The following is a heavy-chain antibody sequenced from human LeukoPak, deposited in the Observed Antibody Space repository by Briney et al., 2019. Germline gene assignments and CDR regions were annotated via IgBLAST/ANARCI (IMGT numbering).Heavy chain of an antibody. Sequence: GGSLRLSCAASGFTFNNYAMSWVRQAPGKGLEWVSVISGDGGSTYYADSVKGRFTISRDNSKNTLFLQMNTLAAGDTAIYCCAKESPFFDYWGQGTRVTVSP. CDR3: AKESPFFDY. V-gene: IGHV3-23*01. CDR2: ISGDGGST. CDR1: GFTFNNYA. J-gene: IGHJ4*02.